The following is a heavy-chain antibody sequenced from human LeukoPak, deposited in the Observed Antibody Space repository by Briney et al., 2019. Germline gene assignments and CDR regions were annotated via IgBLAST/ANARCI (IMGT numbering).Heavy chain of an antibody. Sequence: GGSLRLSCAASGFTFSSYAMSWVRQAPGKGLEWVSAISGGSTYYADSVKGRFTISRDNSKNTLYLQMNSLRAEDTAVYYCAKGSGYSGYDYYFDYWGQGTLVTVSS. CDR3: AKGSGYSGYDYYFDY. V-gene: IGHV3-23*01. J-gene: IGHJ4*02. CDR2: ISGGST. CDR1: GFTFSSYA. D-gene: IGHD5-12*01.